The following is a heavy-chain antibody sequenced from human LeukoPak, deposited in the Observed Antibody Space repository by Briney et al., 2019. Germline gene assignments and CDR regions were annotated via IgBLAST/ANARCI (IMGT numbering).Heavy chain of an antibody. D-gene: IGHD6-19*01. V-gene: IGHV3-48*04. J-gene: IGHJ4*02. CDR1: GFTLSRYS. Sequence: PGGSLRLSCAASGFTLSRYSMNWVRQVPGKGLEWTAYINSAGHTIYYADFVKGRFAISRDSTKNSLFLQMTSLRVEDTAVYYCARDLRPIAVAGTGFDYWGQGTLVTVSS. CDR3: ARDLRPIAVAGTGFDY. CDR2: INSAGHTI.